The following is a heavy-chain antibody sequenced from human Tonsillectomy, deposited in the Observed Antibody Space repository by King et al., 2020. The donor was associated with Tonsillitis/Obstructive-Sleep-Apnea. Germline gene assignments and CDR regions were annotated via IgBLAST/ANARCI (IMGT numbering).Heavy chain of an antibody. D-gene: IGHD2-15*01. CDR1: GGSISSYY. Sequence: QLQESGPGLVKPSETLSLTCTVSGGSISSYYWSWIRQPPGKGLEWIGYIYYSGSTNYNPSLKSRVTISVDTSKNQFSLKLSSVTAADTAVYYCARKGYCSGGSWYSSYYYGMDVWGQGTTVTVSS. V-gene: IGHV4-59*08. CDR3: ARKGYCSGGSWYSSYYYGMDV. J-gene: IGHJ6*02. CDR2: IYYSGST.